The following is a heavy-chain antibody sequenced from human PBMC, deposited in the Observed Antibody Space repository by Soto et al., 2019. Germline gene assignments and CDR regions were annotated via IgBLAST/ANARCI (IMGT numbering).Heavy chain of an antibody. J-gene: IGHJ4*02. D-gene: IGHD6-13*01. V-gene: IGHV3-33*01. CDR2: IWYDGSNK. Sequence: GGSLRLSCAASGFTFSSYGMHWVRQAPGKGLEWVAVIWYDGSNKYYADSVKGRFTISRDNSKNTLYLQMNSLRAEDTAVYYCARDGPRWSNFDYWGQGTLVTVSS. CDR3: ARDGPRWSNFDY. CDR1: GFTFSSYG.